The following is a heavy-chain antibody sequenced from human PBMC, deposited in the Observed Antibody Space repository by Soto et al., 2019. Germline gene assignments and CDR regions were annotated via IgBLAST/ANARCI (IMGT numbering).Heavy chain of an antibody. CDR3: AHNGDYYLTRLDY. CDR1: GFTFSSYA. V-gene: IGHV3-23*01. D-gene: IGHD4-17*01. CDR2: ISGSGGST. Sequence: EVQLLESGGGLVQPGGSLRLSCAASGFTFSSYAMSWVRQAPGKGLEWVSAISGSGGSTYYADSVKGRFTISRDNSKNTLYLKMNSLRAEDTAVYYGAHNGDYYLTRLDYWGQGTLVTVSS. J-gene: IGHJ4*02.